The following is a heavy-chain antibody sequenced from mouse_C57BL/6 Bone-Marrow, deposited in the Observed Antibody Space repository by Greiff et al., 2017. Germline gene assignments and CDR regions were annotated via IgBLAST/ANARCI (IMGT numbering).Heavy chain of an antibody. CDR3: PSYYYGSPAWFAY. Sequence: QVQLQQSGAELVRPGTSVKMSCKASGYTFTNYWIGWAKQRPGHGLEWIGDIYPGGGYTNYNEKFKGKATLTADKSSSTAYMQFSSLTSEDSAIDYWPSYYYGSPAWFAYWGQGTLVTVSA. CDR1: GYTFTNYW. D-gene: IGHD1-1*01. J-gene: IGHJ3*01. V-gene: IGHV1-63*01. CDR2: IYPGGGYT.